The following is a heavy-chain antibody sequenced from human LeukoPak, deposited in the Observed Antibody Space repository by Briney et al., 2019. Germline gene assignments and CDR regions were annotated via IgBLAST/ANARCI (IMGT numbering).Heavy chain of an antibody. CDR2: IHSGDTA. Sequence: GGSLRLSCAASGFSVRSNYMSWVRQAPGKGLEWVSVIHSGDTAYYADSVKGIFTISRGNSKNTLYLQMNNLRAEDTAVYYCARVAGDYAEYYFDFWGQGTLVTVSS. CDR3: ARVAGDYAEYYFDF. V-gene: IGHV3-66*01. CDR1: GFSVRSNY. J-gene: IGHJ4*02. D-gene: IGHD4-17*01.